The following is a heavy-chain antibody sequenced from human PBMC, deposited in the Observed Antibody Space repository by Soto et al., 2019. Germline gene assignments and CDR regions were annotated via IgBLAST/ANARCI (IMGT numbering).Heavy chain of an antibody. D-gene: IGHD3-9*01. V-gene: IGHV1-58*01. CDR1: GFTFTSSA. CDR2: IVVGSGNT. Sequence: GASVKVSCKASGFTFTSSAVQWVRQARGQRLEWIGWIVVGSGNTNYAQKFQERVTITRDMSTSTAYMELSSLRSEDTAVYYCAADPTYYDILTGYYRFDYWGXGTLVTVSS. CDR3: AADPTYYDILTGYYRFDY. J-gene: IGHJ4*02.